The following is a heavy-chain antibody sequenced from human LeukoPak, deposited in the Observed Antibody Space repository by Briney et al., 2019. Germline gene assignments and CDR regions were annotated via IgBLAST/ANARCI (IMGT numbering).Heavy chain of an antibody. Sequence: GGSLRLSCVASGFTFSTNDMSWVRQAPGKGLEWVSAISGSIGGTSYADSVKGRFTISRDNSRSTLYLQMNSLRAEDTAVYYCARKTDHQTGGDYWGQGTLVTVSS. CDR2: ISGSIGGT. CDR3: ARKTDHQTGGDY. CDR1: GFTFSTND. J-gene: IGHJ4*02. D-gene: IGHD1-1*01. V-gene: IGHV3-23*01.